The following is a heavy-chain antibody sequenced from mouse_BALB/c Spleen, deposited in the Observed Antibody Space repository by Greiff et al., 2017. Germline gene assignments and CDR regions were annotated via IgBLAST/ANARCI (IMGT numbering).Heavy chain of an antibody. CDR1: GYTFSSYW. CDR2: ILPGSGST. CDR3: ARSAYYGNYGAWFAY. V-gene: IGHV1-9*01. Sequence: QVQLKESGAELMKPGASVKISCKATGYTFSSYWIEWVKQRPGHGLEWIGEILPGSGSTNYNEKFKGKATFTADTSSNTAYMQLSSLTSEDSAVYYCARSAYYGNYGAWFAYWGQGTLVTVSA. J-gene: IGHJ3*01. D-gene: IGHD2-10*01.